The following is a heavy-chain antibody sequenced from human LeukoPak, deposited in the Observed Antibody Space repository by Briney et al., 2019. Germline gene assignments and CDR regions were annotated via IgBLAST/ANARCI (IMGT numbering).Heavy chain of an antibody. V-gene: IGHV7-4-1*02. CDR1: GYTFTNYP. Sequence: ALVKVSCEASGYTFTNYPMIWVRQAPGGGLEWMGWINTKTGSPTYAQGFTGRFVFSLDTSVSTAYLQISGLKAEDTAVYYCARGGYSRGQGSPLDYWGQGTLVTVSS. J-gene: IGHJ4*02. CDR2: INTKTGSP. D-gene: IGHD6-19*01. CDR3: ARGGYSRGQGSPLDY.